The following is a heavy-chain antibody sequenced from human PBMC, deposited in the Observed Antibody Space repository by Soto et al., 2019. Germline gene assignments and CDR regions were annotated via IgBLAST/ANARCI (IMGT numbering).Heavy chain of an antibody. CDR2: ISGSGDIT. J-gene: IGHJ4*02. CDR1: GFSFSNSA. Sequence: EVQLLESGGGLVQPGGSLRLSCAVSGFSFSNSAMTWVRQAPGKGLEGVSGISGSGDITYNTDSVKGRFAISRDTSKNVVYLQMRSLRAEDTAVYYCAKVPQWVLRYPDWFFDYWGQGTLVTVSS. CDR3: AKVPQWVLRYPDWFFDY. V-gene: IGHV3-23*01. D-gene: IGHD3-9*01.